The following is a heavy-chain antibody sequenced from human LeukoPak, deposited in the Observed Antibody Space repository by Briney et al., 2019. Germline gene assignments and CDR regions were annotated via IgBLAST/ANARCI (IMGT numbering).Heavy chain of an antibody. CDR2: INPKSGGT. D-gene: IGHD1-26*01. Sequence: ASVKVSCKTSGYTFTKYYMHWVRQGPGLGFEWMGWINPKSGGTSYAQKFQGRLTMTRDTSISTAYMELSRLGSDDTAIYYCVPSANYYYFDYWGRGTLVTVSS. CDR3: VPSANYYYFDY. V-gene: IGHV1-2*02. J-gene: IGHJ4*02. CDR1: GYTFTKYY.